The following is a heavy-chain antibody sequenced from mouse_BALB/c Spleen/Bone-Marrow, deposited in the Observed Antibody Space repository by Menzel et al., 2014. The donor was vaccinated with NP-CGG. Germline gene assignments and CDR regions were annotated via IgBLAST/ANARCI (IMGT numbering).Heavy chain of an antibody. J-gene: IGHJ4*01. CDR1: GFDFSRYW. Sequence: EVKLMESGGGLVQPGGSLNLSCAASGFDFSRYWMSWARQAPGEGQEWIGEINPGSSTINYTPSLKDKFIISRDNAKNTLYLQMSKVRSEDTALYYCARLAVWGAMDYWGQGTSVTVSS. CDR2: INPGSSTI. V-gene: IGHV4-2*02. CDR3: ARLAVWGAMDY. D-gene: IGHD2-10*02.